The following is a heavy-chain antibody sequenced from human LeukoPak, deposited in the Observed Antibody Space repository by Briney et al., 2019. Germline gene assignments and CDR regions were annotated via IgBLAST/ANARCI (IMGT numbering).Heavy chain of an antibody. CDR2: LYYSGNT. V-gene: IGHV4-39*07. J-gene: IGHJ3*02. D-gene: IGHD4-17*01. CDR3: ARDRSTETPPRPDAFDI. Sequence: SETLSLTCTVSGDSITSGSYYWGWIRQPPGRGLEWIGSLYYSGNTYYNPSLKSRVTISVVTSNNEFSLRLTSVTAADTAVYYCARDRSTETPPRPDAFDIWGQGTMVTVSS. CDR1: GDSITSGSYY.